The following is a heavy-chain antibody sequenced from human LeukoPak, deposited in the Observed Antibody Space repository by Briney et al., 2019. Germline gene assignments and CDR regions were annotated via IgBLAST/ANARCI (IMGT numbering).Heavy chain of an antibody. D-gene: IGHD1-26*01. CDR2: ISSGSNTI. J-gene: IGHJ4*02. Sequence: GGSLRLSCVASEFTFSTYSMNWVRQAPGKGLEWISYISSGSNTIYYADSVKGRFTISRDNAKNSLYLQMKSLRAEDMAVYYCARRVGATYYFDWWGQGTLVTVSS. CDR1: EFTFSTYS. V-gene: IGHV3-48*01. CDR3: ARRVGATYYFDW.